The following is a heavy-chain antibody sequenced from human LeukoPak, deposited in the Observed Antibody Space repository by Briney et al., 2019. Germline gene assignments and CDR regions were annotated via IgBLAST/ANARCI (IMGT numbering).Heavy chain of an antibody. D-gene: IGHD3-3*01. J-gene: IGHJ5*02. CDR1: GGSISSGGYY. CDR3: ARVFFPNWFDP. V-gene: IGHV4-31*03. Sequence: PSETLSLTCTVSGGSISSGGYYWSWIRQHPGKGLEWIGYIYYSGSTYYNPSLKSRVTISVDTSKNQFSLKLSSVTAADTAVYYCARVFFPNWFDPWGQGTLVTVSS. CDR2: IYYSGST.